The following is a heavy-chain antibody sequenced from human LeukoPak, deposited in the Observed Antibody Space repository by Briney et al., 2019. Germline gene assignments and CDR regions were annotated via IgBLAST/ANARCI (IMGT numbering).Heavy chain of an antibody. CDR3: AWSYDT. D-gene: IGHD1-26*01. J-gene: IGHJ5*02. CDR1: GGSISSYY. CDR2: IYYSGST. Sequence: SETLSLTCTVSGGSISSYYFSWIRQPPGKGLEWIGYIYYSGSTNYNPSLKSRVTISVDTSKNQFSLKLSSVTAADTAVYYCAWSYDTWGQGTLVTVSS. V-gene: IGHV4-59*12.